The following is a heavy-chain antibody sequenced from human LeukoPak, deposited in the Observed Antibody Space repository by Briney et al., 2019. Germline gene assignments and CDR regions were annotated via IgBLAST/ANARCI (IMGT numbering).Heavy chain of an antibody. CDR2: ISWNSGYI. CDR3: AKVRGTYSSGYFFDY. CDR1: GLTFDNYA. Sequence: PGGSLRPSCAASGLTFDNYAMHWVRHAPGKGLEWFSIISWNSGYIGYADSVKGRFTISRDNAKKSLDLQMNSLRAEDTAFYYCAKVRGTYSSGYFFDYWGQGTLVTVSS. V-gene: IGHV3-9*01. J-gene: IGHJ4*02. D-gene: IGHD6-19*01.